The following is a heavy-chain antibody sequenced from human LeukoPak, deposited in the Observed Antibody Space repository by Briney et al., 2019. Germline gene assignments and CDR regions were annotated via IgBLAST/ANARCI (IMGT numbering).Heavy chain of an antibody. CDR1: GGSISSSSYY. V-gene: IGHV4-39*01. Sequence: PSETLSLTCTVCGGSISSSSYYWGWIRQPPGKGLEWIGSIYYSGSTYYNPSLKSRVTISVDTSKNQFSLKLSSVTAADTAVYYCARQGLGSWGQGTLVTVSS. CDR2: IYYSGST. D-gene: IGHD5-12*01. CDR3: ARQGLGS. J-gene: IGHJ5*02.